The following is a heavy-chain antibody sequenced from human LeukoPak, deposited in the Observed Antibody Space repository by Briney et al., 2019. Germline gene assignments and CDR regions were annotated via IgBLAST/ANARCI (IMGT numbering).Heavy chain of an antibody. D-gene: IGHD2-2*02. CDR1: GGSISSSSYY. Sequence: SETLSLTCTVSGGSISSSSYYGGWIRQPPGKGLEWIGSIYYSGSTYYNPSLKSRVTISVDTSKNQFSLKLSSVTAADTAVYYCARQGLAYCSSTSCHKTNYYYYYMDVWGKGTTVTVSS. V-gene: IGHV4-39*01. CDR2: IYYSGST. J-gene: IGHJ6*03. CDR3: ARQGLAYCSSTSCHKTNYYYYYMDV.